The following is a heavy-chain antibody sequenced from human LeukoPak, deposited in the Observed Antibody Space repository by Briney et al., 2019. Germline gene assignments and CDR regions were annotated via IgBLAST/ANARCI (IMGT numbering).Heavy chain of an antibody. V-gene: IGHV3-21*04. Sequence: GGSLRLSCAASGFTFSSYSMNWVRQAPGKGLEWVSSISSSSSYIYYADSVKGRFTISRDNSKNTLYLQMNSLRADDTAVYYCAKVEWLRSAVDNWGQGTLVTVSS. J-gene: IGHJ4*02. CDR2: ISSSSSYI. D-gene: IGHD5-12*01. CDR1: GFTFSSYS. CDR3: AKVEWLRSAVDN.